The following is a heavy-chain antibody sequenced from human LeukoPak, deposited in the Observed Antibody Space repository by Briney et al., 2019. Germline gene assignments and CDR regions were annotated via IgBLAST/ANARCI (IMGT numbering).Heavy chain of an antibody. D-gene: IGHD1-14*01. CDR1: GYTFTGYY. CDR2: INPNSGGT. J-gene: IGHJ4*02. V-gene: IGHV1-2*02. CDR3: ARANLVFVSYFDY. Sequence: ASVKVSCKASGYTFTGYYMHWVRQAPGQGLEWMGWINPNSGGTNYAQKFQGRVTMTRDTSISTAYMELSRLRSDDTAVYYCARANLVFVSYFDYWGQGTLVTVSS.